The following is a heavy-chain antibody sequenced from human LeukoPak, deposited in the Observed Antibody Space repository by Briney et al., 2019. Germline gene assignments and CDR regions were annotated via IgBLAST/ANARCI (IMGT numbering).Heavy chain of an antibody. CDR1: GYTFTGYY. CDR2: IIPIFGTA. J-gene: IGHJ3*02. CDR3: ARDRLTYYYDSSAYPDAFDI. V-gene: IGHV1-69*06. D-gene: IGHD3-22*01. Sequence: SVKVSCKASGYTFTGYYMHWVRQAPGQGLEWMGGIIPIFGTANYAQKFQGRVTITADKSTSTAYMELSSLRSEDTAVYYCARDRLTYYYDSSAYPDAFDIWGQGTMVTVSS.